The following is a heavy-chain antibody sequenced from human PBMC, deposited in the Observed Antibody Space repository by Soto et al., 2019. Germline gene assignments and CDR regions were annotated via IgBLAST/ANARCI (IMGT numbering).Heavy chain of an antibody. V-gene: IGHV3-48*01. CDR1: GFTFNSYS. D-gene: IGHD1-20*01. CDR2: ISSSSSTI. J-gene: IGHJ5*02. Sequence: EVQLVESGGGLVQPGGSLRLSCAASGFTFNSYSMNWVRQAPGKGLEWVSYISSSSSTIYYADSVKGRFTISRDNAKNSLYLQMNRLRAEDTAVYYCVRHPERITEIGWFDPWGQGTLVTVSS. CDR3: VRHPERITEIGWFDP.